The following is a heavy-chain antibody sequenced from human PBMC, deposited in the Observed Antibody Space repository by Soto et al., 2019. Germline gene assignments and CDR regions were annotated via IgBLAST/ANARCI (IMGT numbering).Heavy chain of an antibody. J-gene: IGHJ4*02. V-gene: IGHV1-2*02. D-gene: IGHD3-3*01. CDR2: INPNSGGT. CDR3: ARARKRLVTIFGVVPPPIDY. Sequence: ASVKVSCKASGYTFTGYYMHWVRQALGQGLEWMGWINPNSGGTNYAQKFQGRVTMTRDTSISTAYMELSRLRSDDTAVYYCARARKRLVTIFGVVPPPIDYWGQGTLVTVSS. CDR1: GYTFTGYY.